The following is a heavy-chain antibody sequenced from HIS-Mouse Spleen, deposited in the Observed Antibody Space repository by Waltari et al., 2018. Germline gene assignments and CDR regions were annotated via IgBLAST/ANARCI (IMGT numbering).Heavy chain of an antibody. J-gene: IGHJ3*02. V-gene: IGHV3-7*04. CDR1: GFTFSRYW. CDR3: ARGGKQQLVRGDAFDI. CDR2: IKQDGSEK. Sequence: EVQLVESGGGLVQPGGSLRLSCAASGFTFSRYWMSWVPQAPGKGLEWVANIKQDGSEKYYVDSVKGRFTISRDNAKNSLYLQMNSLRAEDTAVYYCARGGKQQLVRGDAFDIWGQGTMVTVSS. D-gene: IGHD6-13*01.